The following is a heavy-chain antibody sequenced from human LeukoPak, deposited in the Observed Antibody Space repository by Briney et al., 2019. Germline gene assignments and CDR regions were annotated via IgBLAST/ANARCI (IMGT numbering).Heavy chain of an antibody. V-gene: IGHV4-34*01. CDR3: ARGLKGLS. J-gene: IGHJ5*02. CDR1: GGSFSGYY. CDR2: INHSGST. Sequence: SETLSLTCAVYGGSFSGYYWSWIRQPPGKGLEWIGEINHSGSTNYNPSLKSRVTMSVDTSKNQFSLKLSSVTAADTAVYYCARGLKGLSWGQGTLVTVSS.